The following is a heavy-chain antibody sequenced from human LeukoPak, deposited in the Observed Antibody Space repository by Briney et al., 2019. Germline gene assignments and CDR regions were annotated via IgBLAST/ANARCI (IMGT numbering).Heavy chain of an antibody. V-gene: IGHV4-39*01. CDR1: GGSISSSSYY. D-gene: IGHD2-15*01. J-gene: IGHJ4*02. CDR3: ARPTGGSCCRLFDY. CDR2: IYYSGST. Sequence: SETLSLTCTVSGGSISSSSYYWGWVRQPPGKGLEWLGCIYYSGSTYYNPSLKRLVTISVDTNKNQFSLKLSSATAADTAVYYCARPTGGSCCRLFDYWGQGTLVTVSS.